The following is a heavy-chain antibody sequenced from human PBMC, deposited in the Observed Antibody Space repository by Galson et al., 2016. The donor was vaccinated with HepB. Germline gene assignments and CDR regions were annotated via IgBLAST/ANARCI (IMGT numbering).Heavy chain of an antibody. J-gene: IGHJ5*02. V-gene: IGHV3-21*05. CDR3: ARIGGYDS. CDR1: EFIFSRFT. D-gene: IGHD5-12*01. Sequence: SLRLSCAASEFIFSRFTMNWVRQAPGKGLEWVSYISTRSTFTYHADSVKGRFSTSRDNSKNSLYLQMTSLRVEDTAVYYCARIGGYDSWGRGTLVTVSS. CDR2: ISTRSTFT.